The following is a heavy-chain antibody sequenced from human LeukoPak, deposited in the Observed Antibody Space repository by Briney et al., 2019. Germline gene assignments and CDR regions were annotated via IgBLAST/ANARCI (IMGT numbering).Heavy chain of an antibody. J-gene: IGHJ4*02. D-gene: IGHD6-19*01. CDR1: GFTFSSYS. Sequence: PGGSLRLSCAASGFTFSSYSMNWVRQAPGKGLEWASSISSSSSYIYYADSVKGRFTISRDNAKNSLYLQMNSLRAEDTAVYYCAREGSSGWYCDYWGQGTLVTVSS. CDR3: AREGSSGWYCDY. V-gene: IGHV3-21*04. CDR2: ISSSSSYI.